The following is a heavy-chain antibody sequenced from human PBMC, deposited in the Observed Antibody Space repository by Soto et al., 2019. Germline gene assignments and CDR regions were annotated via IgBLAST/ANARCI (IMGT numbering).Heavy chain of an antibody. D-gene: IGHD3-3*01. Sequence: SVKVSCKASGGTFSIYAISCVLQSPLQWLDWMGGIIPIFGTANYAQKFQGRVTITADKSTSTAYMELSSLRSEDTAVYYCARDSYDFWSGYYLLGYYYGMDVWGQGTTVTVSS. V-gene: IGHV1-69*06. CDR3: ARDSYDFWSGYYLLGYYYGMDV. J-gene: IGHJ6*02. CDR2: IIPIFGTA. CDR1: GGTFSIYA.